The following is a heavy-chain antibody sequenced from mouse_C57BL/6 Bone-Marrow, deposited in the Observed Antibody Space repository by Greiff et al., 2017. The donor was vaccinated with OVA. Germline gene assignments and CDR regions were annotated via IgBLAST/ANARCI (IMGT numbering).Heavy chain of an antibody. CDR1: GYTFTSYW. J-gene: IGHJ2*01. CDR3: TRGRGSNYDFDY. D-gene: IGHD2-5*01. Sequence: EVMLVESGTVLARPGASVKMSCKTSGYTFTSYWMHWVKQRPGQGLEWIGAIYPGNSDTSYNQKFKGKAKLTAVTSASTAYMELSSLTNEDSAVYYCTRGRGSNYDFDYWGQGTTLTVSS. V-gene: IGHV1-5*01. CDR2: IYPGNSDT.